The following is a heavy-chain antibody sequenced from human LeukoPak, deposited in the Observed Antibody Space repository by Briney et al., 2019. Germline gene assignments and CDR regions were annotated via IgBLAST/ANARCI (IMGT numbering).Heavy chain of an antibody. CDR1: GCTFTTYG. CDR3: ARGWDSGYVSF. J-gene: IGHJ4*02. D-gene: IGHD5-12*01. CDR2: ISAYNGDT. V-gene: IGHV1-18*01. Sequence: ASVKVSCKASGCTFTTYGISWVRQAPGQGLEWMGWISAYNGDTNYAQKFQGRVTMTTDTSTSTAYMELRSLRSDDTAVYYCARGWDSGYVSFWGQGTLVTVSS.